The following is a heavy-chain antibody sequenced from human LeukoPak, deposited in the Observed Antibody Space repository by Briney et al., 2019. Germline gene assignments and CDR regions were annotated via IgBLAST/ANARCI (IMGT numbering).Heavy chain of an antibody. CDR1: GYTFTSYG. Sequence: ASVKVSCKASGYTFTSYGISWVRQAPGQGLEWMGWISAYNGNTNYAQKLQGRVTMTTDTSTSTAYMELRSLRSDDTAVYYCARVMIWWDSGSYGAFDYWGQGTLVTVSS. D-gene: IGHD1-26*01. V-gene: IGHV1-18*01. CDR2: ISAYNGNT. CDR3: ARVMIWWDSGSYGAFDY. J-gene: IGHJ4*02.